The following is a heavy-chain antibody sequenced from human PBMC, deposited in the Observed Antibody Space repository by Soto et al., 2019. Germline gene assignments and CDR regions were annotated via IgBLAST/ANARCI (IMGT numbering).Heavy chain of an antibody. J-gene: IGHJ5*02. Sequence: SETLSLSCIVTGCSISSYYWSWILQSPGKGLEWIGYMHYSGSTNYNPSLKSRVTISVDTSMSQFSLKLTSVTAADTFVYFCARDSRERGPPLVGHLDTWGQGTLVTVS. V-gene: IGHV4-59*01. CDR2: MHYSGST. D-gene: IGHD1-1*01. CDR1: GCSISSYY. CDR3: ARDSRERGPPLVGHLDT.